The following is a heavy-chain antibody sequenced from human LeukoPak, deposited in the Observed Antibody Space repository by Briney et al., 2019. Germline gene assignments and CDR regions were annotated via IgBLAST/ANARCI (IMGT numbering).Heavy chain of an antibody. D-gene: IGHD3-22*01. J-gene: IGHJ4*02. CDR1: GFTFSSYW. CDR3: ASGRLDYYDTSGPYY. V-gene: IGHV3-74*01. CDR2: ISTDGSRT. Sequence: GESLRLSCAASGFTFSSYWMHWVRRAPGKGLVWVSRISTDGSRTGYADSVKGRFTISRDNAKSLLYLQLNSLRPEDTAVYYCASGRLDYYDTSGPYYWGQGALVTVSS.